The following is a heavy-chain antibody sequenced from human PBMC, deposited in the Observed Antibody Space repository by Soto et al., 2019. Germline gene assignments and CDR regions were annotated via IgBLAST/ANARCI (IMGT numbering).Heavy chain of an antibody. D-gene: IGHD3-10*01. J-gene: IGHJ4*02. V-gene: IGHV1-18*01. CDR3: ASFHYGSGSYYEQ. CDR2: ISAYNGNT. CDR1: GYTFTSYA. Sequence: QVQLVQSGAEVKKPGASVKVSCKTPGYTFTSYAISWVRQAPGQGLDWMGWISAYNGNTNYAQKFQGRVTRTTDTSTSTAYMELRSLRSDDTAVYYCASFHYGSGSYYEQWGQGTLVTVSS.